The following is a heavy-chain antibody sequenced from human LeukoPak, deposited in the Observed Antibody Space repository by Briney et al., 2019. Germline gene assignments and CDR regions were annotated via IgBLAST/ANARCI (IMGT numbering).Heavy chain of an antibody. J-gene: IGHJ4*02. V-gene: IGHV3-74*01. CDR2: INTDGSST. D-gene: IGHD5-24*01. Sequence: GGSLRLSCAASGFTFSSYWMHWVRQAPGKGLVWVSRINTDGSSTSYADSVKGRFTISRDNAKNTLYLQMNSLRAEDTAVYYCARDRDDGYNYYDYWGQGTLVTVSS. CDR1: GFTFSSYW. CDR3: ARDRDDGYNYYDY.